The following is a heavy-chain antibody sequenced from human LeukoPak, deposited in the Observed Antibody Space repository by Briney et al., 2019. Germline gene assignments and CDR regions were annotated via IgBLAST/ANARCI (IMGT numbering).Heavy chain of an antibody. J-gene: IGHJ4*02. CDR2: ISTTSDYI. Sequence: GGSLRLSCAASGFTFSNYDMSWVRQAPGKGLEWVSSISTTSDYIYYAGSVKGRFTVSRDNAKNSLFLQMNSLRAEDTAVYHCARGVGVTIRTSNFDYWGQGTLVTASS. CDR1: GFTFSNYD. D-gene: IGHD1-26*01. V-gene: IGHV3-21*01. CDR3: ARGVGVTIRTSNFDY.